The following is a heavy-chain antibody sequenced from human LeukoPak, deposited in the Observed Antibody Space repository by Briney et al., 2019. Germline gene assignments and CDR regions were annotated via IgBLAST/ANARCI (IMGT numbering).Heavy chain of an antibody. CDR1: GFNFTAYS. CDR2: ISTGTNYK. V-gene: IGHV3-21*01. Sequence: PGESLRLSCVVSGFNFTAYSINWARQAPGMGLEWVSSISTGTNYKYYADSVKGRFTISRDNAKKSVCLQINSLRVAKTAVYYCGTGGLYSSSETWGQGTLVIVSS. D-gene: IGHD6-6*01. J-gene: IGHJ5*02. CDR3: GTGGLYSSSET.